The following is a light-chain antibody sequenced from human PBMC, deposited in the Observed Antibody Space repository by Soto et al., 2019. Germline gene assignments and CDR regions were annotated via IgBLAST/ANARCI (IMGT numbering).Light chain of an antibody. CDR3: QQRGNRPPWT. V-gene: IGKV3-11*01. Sequence: EIVLTQSPATLSLSPGERATLSCRASQSVGNNLAWYQQKPGQAPGLLIYEASTRATGIPARFSGSGSGTDFTLTISSLEPEDFAVYYCQQRGNRPPWTFGQGTKVDIK. CDR2: EAS. CDR1: QSVGNN. J-gene: IGKJ1*01.